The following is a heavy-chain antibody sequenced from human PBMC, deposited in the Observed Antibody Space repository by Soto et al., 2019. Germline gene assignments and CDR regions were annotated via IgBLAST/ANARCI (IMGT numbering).Heavy chain of an antibody. V-gene: IGHV5-51*01. CDR3: ARHNVGYCSSTSCFTAFYYYYGMDV. CDR2: IYPGDSDT. Sequence: PGESLKISCKGSGYSFTSYWIGWVRQMPGKGLEWMGIIYPGDSDTRYSLSFQGQITISADKSISTAYLQWSSLKASDTAMYYCARHNVGYCSSTSCFTAFYYYYGMDVWGQGTTVTVSS. CDR1: GYSFTSYW. D-gene: IGHD2-2*01. J-gene: IGHJ6*02.